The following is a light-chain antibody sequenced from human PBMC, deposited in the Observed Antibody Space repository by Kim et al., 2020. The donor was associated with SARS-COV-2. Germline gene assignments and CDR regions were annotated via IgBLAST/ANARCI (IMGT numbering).Light chain of an antibody. CDR3: SSYAGSNNYV. Sequence: QSVTISCTGTSSDFGGYNYVSWYQQQPGKAPKLVIYEVTKRPSGVPDRFSGSKSGNTASLSVSGLRAEDEADYYCSSYAGSNNYVFGIGTKVTVL. V-gene: IGLV2-8*01. J-gene: IGLJ1*01. CDR2: EVT. CDR1: SSDFGGYNY.